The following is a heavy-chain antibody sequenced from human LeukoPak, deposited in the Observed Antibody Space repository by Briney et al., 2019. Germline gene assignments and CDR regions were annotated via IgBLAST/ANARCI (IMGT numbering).Heavy chain of an antibody. CDR1: GFTVSNSF. J-gene: IGHJ4*02. CDR3: ARESSVSGWYIY. D-gene: IGHD6-19*01. Sequence: PGGSLRLPCAASGFTVSNSFMGWVRQAPGTGLEWVSGIYAGGTTYYADSVQGRFTISRHNSENTLYLQMNSLRPEDTAVYYCARESSVSGWYIYWGQGTLVTVSS. CDR2: IYAGGTT. V-gene: IGHV3-53*04.